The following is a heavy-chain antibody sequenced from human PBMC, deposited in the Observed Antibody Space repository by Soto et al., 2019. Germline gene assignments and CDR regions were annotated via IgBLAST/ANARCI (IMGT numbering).Heavy chain of an antibody. J-gene: IGHJ6*02. D-gene: IGHD6-13*01. V-gene: IGHV1-2*04. Sequence: QVQLVQSGAEVKKPGASVKVSCKASGYTFTGYYMHWVRQAPGQGLEWMGWINPNSGGTNYAQKFQGWVTMTRDTSISTAYMELSRLRSDDTAVYYCARAGSSSWYAFAYYGMDVWGQGTTVTVSS. CDR2: INPNSGGT. CDR1: GYTFTGYY. CDR3: ARAGSSSWYAFAYYGMDV.